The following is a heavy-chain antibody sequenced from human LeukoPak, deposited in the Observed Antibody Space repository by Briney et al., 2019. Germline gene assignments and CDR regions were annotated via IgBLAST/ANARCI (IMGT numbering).Heavy chain of an antibody. J-gene: IGHJ4*02. CDR2: ISGSGGST. CDR3: ARGLLVVVPAATYFDY. CDR1: GFTFNNYA. V-gene: IGHV3-23*01. Sequence: GGSLRLSCAASGFTFNNYAMSWVRQAPGKGLGWVSVISGSGGSTYYTDSVKGRFTIARDNAKNSLYLQMNSLRAEDTAVYYCARGLLVVVPAATYFDYWGQGTLVTVSS. D-gene: IGHD2-2*01.